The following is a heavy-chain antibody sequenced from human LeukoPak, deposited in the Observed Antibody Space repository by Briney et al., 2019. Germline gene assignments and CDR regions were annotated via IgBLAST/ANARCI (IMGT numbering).Heavy chain of an antibody. CDR1: GYSISSGYY. V-gene: IGHV4-38-2*02. CDR2: IYHSGST. D-gene: IGHD5-12*01. J-gene: IGHJ4*02. Sequence: SETLSLTCTVSGYSISSGYYWGWIRQPPGKGLEWIGSIYHSGSTYYNPSLKSRVTISVDTSKNQFSLKLSSVTAADTAVYYCAREAGGYEDCWGQGTLVTVSS. CDR3: AREAGGYEDC.